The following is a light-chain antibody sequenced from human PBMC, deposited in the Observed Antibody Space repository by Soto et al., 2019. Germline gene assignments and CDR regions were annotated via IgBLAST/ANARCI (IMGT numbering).Light chain of an antibody. V-gene: IGKV3-15*01. CDR2: GAS. CDR3: LQDYGYPRT. Sequence: EIVLTQSPATLSVSPGERVTLSCRASQSVNINLAWYQQKPGQAPRRLIYGASTRATDMPARFSGRGAGAEFTLTISSLQPEDFATDYCLQDYGYPRTFGQGTKVDIK. CDR1: QSVNIN. J-gene: IGKJ1*01.